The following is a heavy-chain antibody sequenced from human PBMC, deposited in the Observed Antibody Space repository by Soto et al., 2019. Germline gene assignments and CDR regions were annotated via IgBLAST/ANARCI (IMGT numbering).Heavy chain of an antibody. CDR3: ARDKAEADAVGGMDV. D-gene: IGHD3-10*01. J-gene: IGHJ6*02. CDR1: GGSISSGGYY. V-gene: IGHV4-31*03. CDR2: IYYSGST. Sequence: SETLSLTCTVSGGSISSGGYYWSWIRHHPGKGLEWIGYIYYSGSTYYNPSLKSRVTISVDTSKNQFSLKLSSVTAADTAVYYCARDKAEADAVGGMDVWGQGTTVTVSS.